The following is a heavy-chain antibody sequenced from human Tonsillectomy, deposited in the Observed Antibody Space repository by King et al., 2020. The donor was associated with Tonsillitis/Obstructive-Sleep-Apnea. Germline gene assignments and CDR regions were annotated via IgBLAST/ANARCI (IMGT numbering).Heavy chain of an antibody. CDR3: ARDSCNEQWLVTFYYYYMDV. J-gene: IGHJ6*03. V-gene: IGHV3-21*01. CDR1: AFTFSSYS. CDR2: ISSSSSYI. D-gene: IGHD6-19*01. Sequence: VQLVESGGGLVKPGGSLRLSCAASAFTFSSYSMNWVRQAPGKGLEWVSSISSSSSYIYYADSVKGRFTISRDNAKNSLYLQMNSLRAEDTAVYYCARDSCNEQWLVTFYYYYMDVWGKGTTVTVSS.